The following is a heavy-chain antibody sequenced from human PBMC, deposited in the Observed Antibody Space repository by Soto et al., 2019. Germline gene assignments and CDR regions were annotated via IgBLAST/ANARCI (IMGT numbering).Heavy chain of an antibody. V-gene: IGHV4-61*01. CDR1: GGSVSSGSYY. CDR3: ARGILGSIVPAAINNWFDP. CDR2: IYYSGST. D-gene: IGHD2-2*02. Sequence: SETLSLTCTVSGGSVSSGSYYWSWIRQPPGKGLEWIGYIYYSGSTNYNPSPKSRVTISVDTSKNQFSLKLSSVTAADTAVYYCARGILGSIVPAAINNWFDPWGQGTLVTVSS. J-gene: IGHJ5*02.